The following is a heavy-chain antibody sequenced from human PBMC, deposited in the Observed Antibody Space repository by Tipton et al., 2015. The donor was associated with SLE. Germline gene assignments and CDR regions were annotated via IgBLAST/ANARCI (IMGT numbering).Heavy chain of an antibody. Sequence: TLSLTCIVSGDSISSTSYYWAWIREPPGKGLEWVGTAYYTGNTFFNPSLKSRVTLSVDTSKNQFSLRLTSVTAADTAVYYCARGEWELYFDYWGQGTLVTVSS. V-gene: IGHV4-39*07. CDR3: ARGEWELYFDY. D-gene: IGHD1-26*01. CDR2: AYYTGNT. J-gene: IGHJ4*02. CDR1: GDSISSTSYY.